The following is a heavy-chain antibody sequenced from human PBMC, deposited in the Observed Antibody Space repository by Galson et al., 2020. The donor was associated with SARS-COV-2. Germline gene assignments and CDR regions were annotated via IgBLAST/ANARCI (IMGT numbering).Heavy chain of an antibody. CDR2: IYWDDDK. Sequence: SGPTLVKPTQTLTLTCTVSGFSLNTNGVGVGWIRQTPGKALEWLAVIYWDDDKRISPSLENRITITKDTSKNQVVLTMTNMDPVDTATYYCAHSMVRGVIEFYYGMYVWGQGTTVTVSS. D-gene: IGHD3-10*01. CDR3: AHSMVRGVIEFYYGMYV. J-gene: IGHJ6*02. CDR1: GFSLNTNGVG. V-gene: IGHV2-5*02.